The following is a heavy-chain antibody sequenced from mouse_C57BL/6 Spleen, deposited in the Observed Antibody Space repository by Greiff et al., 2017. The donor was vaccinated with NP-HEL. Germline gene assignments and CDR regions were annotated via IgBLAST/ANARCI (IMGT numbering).Heavy chain of an antibody. D-gene: IGHD1-1*01. J-gene: IGHJ1*03. V-gene: IGHV1-52*01. CDR3: ALAVSPYWYMYV. CDR1: GYTFTSYW. Sequence: QVQLQQPGAELVRPGSSVKLSCKASGYTFTSYWMHWVKQRPIQGLEWIGNIDPSDSETHYNQKFKDKATLTVDKSSSTAYMQLSSLTSEVWAIYYCALAVSPYWYMYVWGTGTTVTASS. CDR2: IDPSDSET.